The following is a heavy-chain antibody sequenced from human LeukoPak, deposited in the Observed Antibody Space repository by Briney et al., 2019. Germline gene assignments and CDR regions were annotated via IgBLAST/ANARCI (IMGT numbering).Heavy chain of an antibody. Sequence: SETLSLTCTVSGGSISSYFWTWIRQPAGKGLEWIGRIYSSGSTNCNPSLKSRVTMSVDTSKNQFSLKLSSVTAADTAVYYCARARTPYCSSTSCPSYYYYYYMDVWGKGTTVTVSS. CDR3: ARARTPYCSSTSCPSYYYYYYMDV. D-gene: IGHD2-2*01. CDR2: IYSSGST. J-gene: IGHJ6*03. V-gene: IGHV4-4*07. CDR1: GGSISSYF.